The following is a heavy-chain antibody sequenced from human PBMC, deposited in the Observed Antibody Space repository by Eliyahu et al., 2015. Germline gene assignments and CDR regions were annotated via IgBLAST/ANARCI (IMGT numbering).Heavy chain of an antibody. J-gene: IGHJ4*02. V-gene: IGHV3-53*01. CDR3: ARDLGAYKRAFDY. D-gene: IGHD3-16*01. CDR2: MYNGGAT. Sequence: EVQLVESGGGLIQPGGSLRLSCAASGFTVSSSYMSXVRQAPGKGLEXLSVMYNGGATYYADSVTGRFTISRDSSKNTLYLQMNSLRADDTAVYYCARDLGAYKRAFDYWGQGTLVTVSS. CDR1: GFTVSSSY.